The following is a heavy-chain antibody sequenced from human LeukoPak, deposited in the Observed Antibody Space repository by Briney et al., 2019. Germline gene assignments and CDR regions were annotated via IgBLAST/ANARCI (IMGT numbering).Heavy chain of an antibody. CDR2: IYSGGST. D-gene: IGHD6-13*01. V-gene: IGHV3-53*01. CDR1: GFTVSSNY. Sequence: GSLRLSCAASGFTVSSNYMSWVRQAPGKGLEWVSVIYSGGSTYYADSVKGRFTISRDNSKNTLCLQMNSLRAEDTAVYYCARDRNIGYSSSWYSIYYGMDVWGQGTTVTVSS. J-gene: IGHJ6*02. CDR3: ARDRNIGYSSSWYSIYYGMDV.